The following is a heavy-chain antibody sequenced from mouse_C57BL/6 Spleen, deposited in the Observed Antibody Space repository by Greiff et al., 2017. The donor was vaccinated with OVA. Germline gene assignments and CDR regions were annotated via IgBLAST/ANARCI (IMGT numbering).Heavy chain of an antibody. Sequence: EVQLQESGPELVKPGASVKMSCKASGYTFTDYNMHWVKQSHGKSLEWIGYINPNNGGTSYNQKFKGKATLTVNKSSSTAYMELRSLTSEDSAVYDCARGPLLRSGYFDVWGTGTTVTVSS. CDR2: INPNNGGT. CDR3: ARGPLLRSGYFDV. CDR1: GYTFTDYN. V-gene: IGHV1-22*01. J-gene: IGHJ1*03. D-gene: IGHD1-1*01.